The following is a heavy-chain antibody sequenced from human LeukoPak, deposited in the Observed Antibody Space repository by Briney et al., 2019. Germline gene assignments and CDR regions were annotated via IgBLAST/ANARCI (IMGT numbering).Heavy chain of an antibody. V-gene: IGHV4-39*01. Sequence: SETLSLTCTVSGGSISSSSYYWGWIRQPPGEGLEWIGSIYYTGSTYDSPSLKSRVTISADTSKNEFSLKLSSVTAADTAVYYCTSEISSASNYWGQGTLVTVSS. CDR1: GGSISSSSYY. D-gene: IGHD6-6*01. J-gene: IGHJ4*02. CDR2: IYYTGST. CDR3: TSEISSASNY.